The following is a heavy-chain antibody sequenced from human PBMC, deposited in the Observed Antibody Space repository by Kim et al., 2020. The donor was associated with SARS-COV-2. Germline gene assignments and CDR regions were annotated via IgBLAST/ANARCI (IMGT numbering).Heavy chain of an antibody. CDR3: ARAWDQNFDF. CDR1: GYTFTSYW. V-gene: IGHV1-46*01. Sequence: ASVKVSCKASGYTFTSYWIHWVRQAPGQGLEWMGMINPSITNTRYAQSFQGRVTTTSDTSTSTATMELSSLTSEDTAVYYCARAWDQNFDFWGQGTLVTVSS. CDR2: INPSITNT. D-gene: IGHD1-26*01. J-gene: IGHJ4*02.